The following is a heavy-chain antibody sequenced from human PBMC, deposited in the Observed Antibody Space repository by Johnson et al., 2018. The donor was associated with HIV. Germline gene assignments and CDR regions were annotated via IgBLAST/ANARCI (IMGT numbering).Heavy chain of an antibody. CDR2: IDSSGSGI. CDR1: GFSFGDYG. V-gene: IGHV3-11*01. J-gene: IGHJ3*02. Sequence: QVQLVESGGGLVQPGRSLRLSCTASGFSFGDYGMSWVRQAPGKGLEWVSYIDSSGSGIYYADSVKGRFTISRDNAKNSLYLQMHSLRAEDTALYYCAKPRHSGWYKEGAFHMWGQGTMVTVSS. D-gene: IGHD6-19*01. CDR3: AKPRHSGWYKEGAFHM.